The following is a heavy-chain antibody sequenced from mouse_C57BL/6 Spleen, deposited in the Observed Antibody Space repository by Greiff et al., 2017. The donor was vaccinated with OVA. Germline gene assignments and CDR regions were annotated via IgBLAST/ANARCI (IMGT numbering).Heavy chain of an antibody. CDR2: IHLISGSA. D-gene: IGHD2-4*01. Sequence: QVQLQQPGAELVKPGASVKLSCKASGYTFTSYWMPWVKQRPGQGLEWIGMIHLISGSANYNEKLKSKAKLTVDKSSSKAYMQLSSLTSEDSAVYYCARVYYDYDWFAYWGQGTLVTVSA. V-gene: IGHV1-64*01. CDR1: GYTFTSYW. J-gene: IGHJ3*01. CDR3: ARVYYDYDWFAY.